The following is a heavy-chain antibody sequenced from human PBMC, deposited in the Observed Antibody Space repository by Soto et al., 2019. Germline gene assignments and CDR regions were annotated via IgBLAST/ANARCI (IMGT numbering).Heavy chain of an antibody. D-gene: IGHD3-10*01. J-gene: IGHJ4*02. Sequence: EVQLVESGGGLVQPGGSLRLSCAASGFTVSSNYMSWVRQAPGKGLEWVSVIYSGGSTYYADSVKGRFTISRHNSXNTLYLQXNSLRXEXTAVYYCARDSDGSGSSDYWGQGTLVTVSS. CDR2: IYSGGST. CDR3: ARDSDGSGSSDY. CDR1: GFTVSSNY. V-gene: IGHV3-53*04.